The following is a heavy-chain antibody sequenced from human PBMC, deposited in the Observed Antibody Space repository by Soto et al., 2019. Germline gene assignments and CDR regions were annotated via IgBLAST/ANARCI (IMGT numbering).Heavy chain of an antibody. J-gene: IGHJ4*02. V-gene: IGHV4-59*01. CDR3: AREGCSGGSCSLDY. CDR1: GGSISSYY. D-gene: IGHD2-15*01. CDR2: VSYSGST. Sequence: TSETLSLTCTVSGGSISSYYWSWIRQPPGKGLEWIGYVSYSGSTNYNPSLKSRVTTSVDTSKNQFSLKLSSVTAADTAVYYCAREGCSGGSCSLDYWGQGTLVTVSS.